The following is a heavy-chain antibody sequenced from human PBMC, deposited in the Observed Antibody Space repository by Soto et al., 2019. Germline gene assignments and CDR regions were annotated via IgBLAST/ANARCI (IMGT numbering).Heavy chain of an antibody. CDR1: GFTISTYW. V-gene: IGHV3-74*01. Sequence: GGSLRLSCAASGFTISTYWMHWVRQAPGKGLVWVSRINSDGSSTFYADSVKGRFTISRDNAKNTLYLQMNSLRAEDTAVYYCARQNHYGLDVWGQGTTVTVSS. CDR2: INSDGSST. J-gene: IGHJ6*02. CDR3: ARQNHYGLDV.